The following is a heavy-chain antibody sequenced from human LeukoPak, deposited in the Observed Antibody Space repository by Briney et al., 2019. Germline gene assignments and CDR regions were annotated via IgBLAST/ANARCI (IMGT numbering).Heavy chain of an antibody. CDR2: ISSSSSYI. Sequence: PGGSLRLSCAASGFTFSSYAMNWVRQAPGKGLEWVSSISSSSSYIYYADSVKGRFTTSRDNAKNSLYLQMNSLRAEDTAVYYCARGGGYCSSTSCYTGYWGQGTLVTVSS. V-gene: IGHV3-21*01. CDR3: ARGGGYCSSTSCYTGY. J-gene: IGHJ4*02. CDR1: GFTFSSYA. D-gene: IGHD2-2*02.